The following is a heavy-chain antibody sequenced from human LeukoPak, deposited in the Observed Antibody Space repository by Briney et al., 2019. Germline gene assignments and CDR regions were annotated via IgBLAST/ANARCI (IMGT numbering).Heavy chain of an antibody. CDR3: VPYYDVLTGFYTGY. J-gene: IGHJ4*02. CDR2: VSSNGGST. V-gene: IGHV3-64D*06. CDR1: GFTFSSYT. Sequence: GGSLRLSCSASGFTFSSYTMHWVRQAPGKGLEYVSAVSSNGGSTYYADSVKGRFTISRDNSKNTLYLQMSSRRAEDTAVYYCVPYYDVLTGFYTGYWGQGTLVTVSS. D-gene: IGHD3-9*01.